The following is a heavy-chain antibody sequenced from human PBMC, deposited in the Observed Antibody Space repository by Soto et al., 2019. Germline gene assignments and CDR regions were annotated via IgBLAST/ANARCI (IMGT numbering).Heavy chain of an antibody. J-gene: IGHJ4*02. D-gene: IGHD3-10*01. V-gene: IGHV4-34*01. CDR2: INHSGST. Sequence: SETLSLTCAVYGGSFSGYYWSWIRQPPGKGLEWIGEINHSGSTNYNPSLKSRVTISVDTSKNQFSLKLSSVTAADTAVYYCARGGLGYYYGSGSYYYWGQGTLVTSPQ. CDR1: GGSFSGYY. CDR3: ARGGLGYYYGSGSYYY.